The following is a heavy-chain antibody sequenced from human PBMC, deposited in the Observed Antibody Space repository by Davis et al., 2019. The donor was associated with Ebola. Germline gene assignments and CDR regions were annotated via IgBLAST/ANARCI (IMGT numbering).Heavy chain of an antibody. CDR1: GGSIRSYY. CDR3: ARQSSSSWGDY. Sequence: MPSETLSLTCTVSGGSIRSYYWSWIRQPPGKGLEWIGYIYYSGSTNYNPSLKSRVTISVDTSKNQFSLKLSSVTAADTAVYYCARQSSSSWGDYWGQGTLVTVSS. J-gene: IGHJ4*02. CDR2: IYYSGST. D-gene: IGHD6-6*01. V-gene: IGHV4-59*08.